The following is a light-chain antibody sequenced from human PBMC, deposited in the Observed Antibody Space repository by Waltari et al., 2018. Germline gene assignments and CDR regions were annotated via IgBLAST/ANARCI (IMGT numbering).Light chain of an antibody. V-gene: IGLV2-14*03. J-gene: IGLJ1*01. Sequence: SALTQPASMSGSPGQSITISCTGTRSDIGLYDYVSWYQQHPGKAPKLIISDVSQRPSGVTARFSGSKSGYTASLTISGLQTEDDADYYCSAYTATDTYVFGSGTTVTVL. CDR2: DVS. CDR3: SAYTATDTYV. CDR1: RSDIGLYDY.